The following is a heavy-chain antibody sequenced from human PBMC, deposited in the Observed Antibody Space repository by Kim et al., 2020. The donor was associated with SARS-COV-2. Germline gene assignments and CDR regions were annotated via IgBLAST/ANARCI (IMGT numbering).Heavy chain of an antibody. CDR3: ARGRPGRYSSSWYDFDY. Sequence: SETLSLTCAVYGGSFSGYYWSWIRQPPGKGLEWIGEINHSGSTNYNPSLKSRVTISVDTSKNQFSLKLSSVTAADTAVYYCARGRPGRYSSSWYDFDYW. D-gene: IGHD6-13*01. J-gene: IGHJ4*01. CDR1: GGSFSGYY. CDR2: INHSGST. V-gene: IGHV4-34*01.